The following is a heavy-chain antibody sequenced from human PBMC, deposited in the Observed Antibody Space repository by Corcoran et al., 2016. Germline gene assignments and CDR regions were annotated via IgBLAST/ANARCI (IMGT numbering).Heavy chain of an antibody. D-gene: IGHD6-19*01. CDR2: TYYTSKWYS. CDR3: ARAPPVVGANWFDP. CDR1: GDSVSSNSAA. V-gene: IGHV6-1*01. J-gene: IGHJ5*02. Sequence: QVQLQQSGPGLVKPSQTLSLTCVISGDSVSSNSAAWNWIRQSPSRGLEWLGRTYYTSKWYSDYAVSVKSRLSIHADTSKNQFSLQLNSVTPEDTAVDYCARAPPVVGANWFDPWGQGTLVTVSS.